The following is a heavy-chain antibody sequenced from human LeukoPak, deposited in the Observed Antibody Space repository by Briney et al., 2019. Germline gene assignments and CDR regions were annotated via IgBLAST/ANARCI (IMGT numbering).Heavy chain of an antibody. Sequence: PSETLSLTCTVSGYSISSGYYWGWIRQPPGKGLEWIGSIYHSGSTYYNPSLQTRVTISVDTSKNQFSLRLSSVTAADTAVYHCTSGTSEVGIRYWGQGTLVTVSS. CDR3: TSGTSEVGIRY. J-gene: IGHJ4*02. D-gene: IGHD1-14*01. CDR1: GYSISSGYY. CDR2: IYHSGST. V-gene: IGHV4-38-2*02.